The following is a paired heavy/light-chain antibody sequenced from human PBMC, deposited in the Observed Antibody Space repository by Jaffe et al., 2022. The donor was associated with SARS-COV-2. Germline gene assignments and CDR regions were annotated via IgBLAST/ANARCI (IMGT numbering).Light chain of an antibody. Sequence: DVVMTQSPLSLPVTLGQPASISCRSSQSLVYSDGNTYLNWFQQRPGQSPRRLIYKVSNRDSGVPDRFSGSGSGTDFTLKISRVEAEDVGVYYCMQGTHWPRWTFGQGTKVEIK. J-gene: IGKJ1*01. CDR2: KVS. V-gene: IGKV2-30*01. CDR3: MQGTHWPRWT. CDR1: QSLVYSDGNTY.
Heavy chain of an antibody. CDR1: GYTFTSYY. J-gene: IGHJ1*01. D-gene: IGHD3-22*01. Sequence: QVQLVQSGAEVKKPGASVKVSCKASGYTFTSYYMHWVRQAPGQGLEWMGIINPSGGSTSYAQKFQGRVTMTRDTSTSTVYMELSSLRSEDTAVYYCARGGEYYYDSSGYFDLPESFQHWGQGTLVTVSS. CDR2: INPSGGST. V-gene: IGHV1-46*01. CDR3: ARGGEYYYDSSGYFDLPESFQH.